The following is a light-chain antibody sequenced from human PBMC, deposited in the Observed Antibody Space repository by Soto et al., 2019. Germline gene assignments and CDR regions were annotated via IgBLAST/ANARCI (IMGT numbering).Light chain of an antibody. J-gene: IGKJ4*01. Sequence: IRRTQSPATMSVSLGDRVTITCWASQGISNFLAWYQQKAGKVPKLLIYAASTLQSGVPSRFSGSGSGTDFNLTICILQPVDVATYYCQRYDSVPLTFGGGTKVDIK. CDR2: AAS. CDR3: QRYDSVPLT. V-gene: IGKV1-27*01. CDR1: QGISNF.